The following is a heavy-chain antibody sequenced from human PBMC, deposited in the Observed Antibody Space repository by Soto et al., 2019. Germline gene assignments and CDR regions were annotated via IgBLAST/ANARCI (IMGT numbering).Heavy chain of an antibody. V-gene: IGHV3-33*01. D-gene: IGHD2-21*01. CDR3: ARCKQKVMHCGLDV. J-gene: IGHJ6*02. CDR1: GFIFSSYG. CDR2: MNYDGSIK. Sequence: QVSLVESGGGAVQRGRSLRVSCAASGFIFSSYGMHWVRKAPGKGLEWVAFMNYDGSIKFYGDAVKGRFTISRDNSKNIVHLQMNNLRGEDTAVYYCARCKQKVMHCGLDVWGHGATVTVSS.